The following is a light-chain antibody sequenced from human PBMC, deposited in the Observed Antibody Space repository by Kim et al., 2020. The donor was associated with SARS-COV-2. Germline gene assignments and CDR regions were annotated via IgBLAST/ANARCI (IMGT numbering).Light chain of an antibody. CDR3: QQRFKWPLT. J-gene: IGKJ4*01. CDR1: QSVGSS. CDR2: DAS. Sequence: PGERATLSCRASQSVGSSLAWYQQKPGQAPRRLIYDASTRATGIPARFSGSGSGTDFTLTISSLEPEDFAVYYCQQRFKWPLTFGGGTKVDIK. V-gene: IGKV3-11*01.